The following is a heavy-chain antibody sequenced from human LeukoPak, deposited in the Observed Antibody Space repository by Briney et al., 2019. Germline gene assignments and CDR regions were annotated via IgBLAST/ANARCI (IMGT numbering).Heavy chain of an antibody. Sequence: GGSLRLSCSASGFTFSNYAMHWVRQAPGKGLEYVSAISSNGGSTYYADSVKGRFTISRDNCKNTLYLQMSSLRAEATAVYLCVQVGAVFVVPAAVDSWGQGTLVTVSS. V-gene: IGHV3-64D*06. CDR2: ISSNGGST. J-gene: IGHJ5*01. CDR3: VQVGAVFVVPAAVDS. CDR1: GFTFSNYA. D-gene: IGHD2-2*01.